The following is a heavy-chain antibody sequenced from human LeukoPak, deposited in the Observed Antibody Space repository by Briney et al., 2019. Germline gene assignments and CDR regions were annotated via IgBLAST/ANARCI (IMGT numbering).Heavy chain of an antibody. V-gene: IGHV4-59*01. CDR2: IYYSRST. CDR3: ARRVTMVRGNRYNWFDP. CDR1: GGSISSCY. Sequence: SETLSLTCTVSGGSISSCYWSWIRQPPGKGLEWIGYIYYSRSTNYNPSLKSRVTISVDTSKNQFSLKLSSVTAADTAVYYCARRVTMVRGNRYNWFDPWGQGTLVTVSS. J-gene: IGHJ5*02. D-gene: IGHD3-10*01.